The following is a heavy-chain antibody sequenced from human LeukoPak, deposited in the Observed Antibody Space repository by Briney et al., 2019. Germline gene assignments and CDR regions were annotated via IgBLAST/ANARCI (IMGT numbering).Heavy chain of an antibody. D-gene: IGHD4-17*01. Sequence: PGGSLRLSCAASGFTFSSYSMNWVRQAPGKGLEWVSSISSSSSYIYYADSVKGRFTISRDNAKNSLYLQMNSLRAEDTAVYYCARNDYGGTEGPHSAFDIWGQGTMVTVSS. CDR2: ISSSSSYI. CDR1: GFTFSSYS. V-gene: IGHV3-21*01. CDR3: ARNDYGGTEGPHSAFDI. J-gene: IGHJ3*02.